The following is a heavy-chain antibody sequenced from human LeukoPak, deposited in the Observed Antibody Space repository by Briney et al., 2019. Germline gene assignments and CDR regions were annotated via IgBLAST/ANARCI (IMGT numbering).Heavy chain of an antibody. Sequence: ASVKVSCKSSGYTFTSYGISWVRQAPGQGLEWMGWITAYNGNTNYAQKFQGRVTMTTDTSTSTAYMELRSLRSDDTAVYYCARGGGIIVVTDEAYDYWGQGTLVTVSS. V-gene: IGHV1-18*01. CDR1: GYTFTSYG. CDR3: ARGGGIIVVTDEAYDY. J-gene: IGHJ4*02. CDR2: ITAYNGNT. D-gene: IGHD2-2*01.